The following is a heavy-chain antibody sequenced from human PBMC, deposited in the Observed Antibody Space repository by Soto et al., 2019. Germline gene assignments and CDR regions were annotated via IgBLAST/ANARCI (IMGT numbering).Heavy chain of an antibody. Sequence: ASETLSLTCTVPGGSIISYYWSWIRQPPGKGLEWIGYIYYSGSTNYNPSLKSRVTISVDTSKNQFSLKLSSVTAADTAVYYCARSMVRGVIIPYYYYGMDVWGQGTTVTVSS. CDR3: ARSMVRGVIIPYYYYGMDV. J-gene: IGHJ6*02. V-gene: IGHV4-59*01. D-gene: IGHD3-10*01. CDR2: IYYSGST. CDR1: GGSIISYY.